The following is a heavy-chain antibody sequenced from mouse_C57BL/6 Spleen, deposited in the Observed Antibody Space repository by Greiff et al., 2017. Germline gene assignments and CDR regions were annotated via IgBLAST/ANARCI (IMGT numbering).Heavy chain of an antibody. CDR3: AREGKAGYYAMDY. D-gene: IGHD2-1*01. J-gene: IGHJ4*01. CDR2: INPNNGGT. Sequence: EVKLQQSGPELVKPGASVKIPCKASGYTFTDYNMDWVKQSHGKSLEWIGDINPNNGGTIYNQKFKGKATLTVDKSSSTAYMELRSLTSEDTAVYYCAREGKAGYYAMDYWGQGTSVTVSS. V-gene: IGHV1-18*01. CDR1: GYTFTDYN.